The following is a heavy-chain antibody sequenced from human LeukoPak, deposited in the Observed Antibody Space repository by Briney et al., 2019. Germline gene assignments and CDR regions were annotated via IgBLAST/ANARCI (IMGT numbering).Heavy chain of an antibody. D-gene: IGHD1-7*01. CDR3: ARDPPIRGITGTPNVYYGMDV. CDR2: INPNSGGT. J-gene: IGHJ6*02. Sequence: ASVKVSCKASGYTFTGYYMHWVRQAPGQGLEWMGWINPNSGGTNYAQKFQGWVTMTRDTSISTAYMELSRLRSDDTAVYYCARDPPIRGITGTPNVYYGMDVWGQGTTVTVSS. CDR1: GYTFTGYY. V-gene: IGHV1-2*04.